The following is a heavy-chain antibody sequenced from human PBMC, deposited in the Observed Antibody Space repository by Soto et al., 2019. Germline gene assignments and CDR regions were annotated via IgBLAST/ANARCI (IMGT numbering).Heavy chain of an antibody. CDR3: ARDPYGDYYFDY. D-gene: IGHD4-17*01. CDR2: IYYSGST. Sequence: SDTLSLTCTVSGGSISSYYWSWIRQHPGKGLEWIGYIYYSGSTNYNPSLKSRVTISVDTSKNQFSLKLSSVTAADTAVYYCARDPYGDYYFDYWGQGTLVTVSS. V-gene: IGHV4-59*01. J-gene: IGHJ4*02. CDR1: GGSISSYY.